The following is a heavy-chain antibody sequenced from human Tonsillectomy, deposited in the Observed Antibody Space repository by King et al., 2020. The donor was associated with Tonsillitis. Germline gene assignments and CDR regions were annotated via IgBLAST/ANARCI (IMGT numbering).Heavy chain of an antibody. Sequence: VQLVQSGGGVVQPGGSLRLSCAASGFPFDDYAMHWVRQAPGKGLEWVSLISGDGGSTYYADSVKGRFTISRDNSKNSLYLQMNSLRTEDTALYYCAKASGIRFLEWLFTGWGLVDYWGQGTLVTVSS. CDR2: ISGDGGST. V-gene: IGHV3-43*02. J-gene: IGHJ4*02. CDR3: AKASGIRFLEWLFTGWGLVDY. D-gene: IGHD3-3*01. CDR1: GFPFDDYA.